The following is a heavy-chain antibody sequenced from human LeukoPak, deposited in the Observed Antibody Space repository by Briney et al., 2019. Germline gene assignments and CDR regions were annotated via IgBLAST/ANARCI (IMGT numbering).Heavy chain of an antibody. CDR2: MNSGGST. D-gene: IGHD3-3*01. CDR1: GFTVSSKY. CDR3: ARTRASGRRFLSFDI. J-gene: IGHJ3*02. Sequence: PGGSLRLSCAAKGFTVSSKYMRWVRKAQGKGLGRESVMNSGGSTYYADSGKGRFTISRDNSKNTLYLQKNSLRAEDTAVYYCARTRASGRRFLSFDIWGQGTMVTVSS. V-gene: IGHV3-53*01.